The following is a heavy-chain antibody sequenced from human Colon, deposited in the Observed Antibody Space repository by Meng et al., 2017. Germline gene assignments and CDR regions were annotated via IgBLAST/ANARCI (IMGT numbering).Heavy chain of an antibody. J-gene: IGHJ4*02. CDR3: VRNFDS. CDR2: TSHSGNI. Sequence: QVELQAAGPGMVKPSGTLSLTCSVSTDSISSTSWWSWVRQPPGKGLEWIGETSHSGNIKYNPSLKSRVIISVDKSENQVSLKLSSVTAADTAVYYCVRNFDSWGQGILVTVSS. CDR1: TDSISSTSW. V-gene: IGHV4-4*02.